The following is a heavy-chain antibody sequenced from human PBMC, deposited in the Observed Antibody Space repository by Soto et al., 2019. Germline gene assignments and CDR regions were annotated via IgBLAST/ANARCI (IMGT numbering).Heavy chain of an antibody. D-gene: IGHD5-12*01. CDR2: ISGSGGST. CDR1: GFTFSSYA. CDR3: ARSLYSGYAPPGAFDI. V-gene: IGHV3-23*01. J-gene: IGHJ3*02. Sequence: PGGSLRLSCAASGFTFSSYAMSWVRQAPGKGLEWVSAISGSGGSTYYADSVKGRFTISRDNSKNTLYLQMNSLRAEDTAVYYCARSLYSGYAPPGAFDIWGQGTMVTVSS.